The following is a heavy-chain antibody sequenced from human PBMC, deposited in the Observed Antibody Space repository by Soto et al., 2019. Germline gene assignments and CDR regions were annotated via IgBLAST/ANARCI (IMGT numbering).Heavy chain of an antibody. Sequence: LSLTCTVSGGSISSGGYYWSWIRQHPGKGLEWIGYIYYSGSTYYNPSLKSRVTISVDTSKNQFSLKLSSVTAADTAVYYCASAPRGYDISTRYGTPNWFDTWGQGTLVTVSS. CDR2: IYYSGST. D-gene: IGHD3-9*01. CDR3: ASAPRGYDISTRYGTPNWFDT. J-gene: IGHJ5*02. CDR1: GGSISSGGYY. V-gene: IGHV4-31*03.